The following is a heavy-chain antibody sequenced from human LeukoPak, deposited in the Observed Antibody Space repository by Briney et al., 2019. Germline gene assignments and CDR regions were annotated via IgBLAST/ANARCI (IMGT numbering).Heavy chain of an antibody. D-gene: IGHD4-17*01. CDR2: IWYDGSNK. J-gene: IGHJ4*02. CDR1: GFTFSSYG. CDR3: AKPGNDYGDYSNFDS. Sequence: GRSLRLSCAASGFTFSSYGMHWVRQAPGKGLEWVAVIWYDGSNKYYADSVKGRFTISRDNSKNTLYLQMNSLRAEDTAVYYCAKPGNDYGDYSNFDSWGQGTLVTVSS. V-gene: IGHV3-33*06.